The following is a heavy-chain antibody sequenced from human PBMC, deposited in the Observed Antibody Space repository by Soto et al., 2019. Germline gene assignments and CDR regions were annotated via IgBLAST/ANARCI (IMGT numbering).Heavy chain of an antibody. V-gene: IGHV3-21*01. J-gene: IGHJ4*02. Sequence: GGSLRLSCAASGFTFSSYSMNWVRQAPGKGLEWVSSISSSSSYIYHADSVKGRFTISRDNAKNSLYLQMTSLRAEDTAVYYCARDGFGESTEDFDYWGQGTLVTVSS. CDR1: GFTFSSYS. CDR3: ARDGFGESTEDFDY. CDR2: ISSSSSYI. D-gene: IGHD3-10*01.